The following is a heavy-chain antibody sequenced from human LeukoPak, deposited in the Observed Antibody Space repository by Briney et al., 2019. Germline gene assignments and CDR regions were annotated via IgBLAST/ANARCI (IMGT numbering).Heavy chain of an antibody. V-gene: IGHV3-23*01. CDR3: AKASSGWSSQDY. Sequence: GGSLRLSCTASGFTFSSYAMSWVRQAPGKGLEWVSAISGSGGSTYYADSVKGRLTISRDNSKNTLYLQMNSLRAEDTAVYYCAKASSGWSSQDYWGQGTLVTVSS. D-gene: IGHD6-19*01. CDR2: ISGSGGST. J-gene: IGHJ4*02. CDR1: GFTFSSYA.